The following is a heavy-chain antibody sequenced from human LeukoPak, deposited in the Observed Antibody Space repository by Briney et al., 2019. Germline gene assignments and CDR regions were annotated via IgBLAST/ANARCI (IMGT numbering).Heavy chain of an antibody. CDR2: ISSSSSYI. Sequence: GGSLRLSCAASGFTFSSYSMNWVRQAPGKGLEWVSSISSSSSYIYYADSVKGRFTISRDNAKNSLYLQMNSLRAEDTAVYYCARELSVAGTRYFDYXXQGXLXXVSS. V-gene: IGHV3-21*01. CDR1: GFTFSSYS. CDR3: ARELSVAGTRYFDY. J-gene: IGHJ4*02. D-gene: IGHD6-19*01.